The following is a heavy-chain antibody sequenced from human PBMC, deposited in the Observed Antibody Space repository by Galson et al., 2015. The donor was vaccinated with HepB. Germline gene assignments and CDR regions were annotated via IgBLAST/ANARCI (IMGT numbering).Heavy chain of an antibody. CDR2: ISDSGKNI. D-gene: IGHD3-22*01. CDR1: GFTFSNYK. V-gene: IGHV3-21*01. CDR3: ARERGAHNDYDYAFDI. J-gene: IGHJ3*02. Sequence: SLRLSCAASGFTFSNYKMNWVRQAPGKGLEWVSSISDSGKNIYYAASMKGRFTISRDNARNSLYLQMNSLRAEDTAVYYCARERGAHNDYDYAFDIWGQGTMVTVSS.